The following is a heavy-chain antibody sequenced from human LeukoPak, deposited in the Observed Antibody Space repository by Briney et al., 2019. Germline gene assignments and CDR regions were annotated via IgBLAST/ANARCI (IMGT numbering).Heavy chain of an antibody. J-gene: IGHJ4*02. CDR1: GFTFSSYG. V-gene: IGHV3-33*01. CDR3: ARDGEKIAQWLVDY. Sequence: GGSLRLSCAASGFTFSSYGMHWVRQAPGKGLEWVAVIWYDGSNKYYADSVKGRFTISRDNSKNTLYLQMNGLRAEDTAVYYCARDGEKIAQWLVDYWGQGTLVTVSS. D-gene: IGHD6-19*01. CDR2: IWYDGSNK.